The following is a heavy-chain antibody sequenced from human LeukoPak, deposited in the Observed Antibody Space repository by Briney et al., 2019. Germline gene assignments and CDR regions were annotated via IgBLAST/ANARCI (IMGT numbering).Heavy chain of an antibody. D-gene: IGHD6-13*01. CDR1: GGSISSGSYY. J-gene: IGHJ4*02. CDR3: ARSVGYSSSWYISQHYYFDY. Sequence: TSETLSLTCTVSGGSISSGSYYWSWIRQPAGKGLEWIGRIYTSGSTNYNPSLKSRVTISVDTSKNQFSLKLSSVTAADTAVYYCARSVGYSSSWYISQHYYFDYWGQGTLVTVSS. CDR2: IYTSGST. V-gene: IGHV4-61*02.